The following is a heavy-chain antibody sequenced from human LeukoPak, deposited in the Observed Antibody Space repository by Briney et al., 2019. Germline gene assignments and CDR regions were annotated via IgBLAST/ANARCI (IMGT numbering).Heavy chain of an antibody. J-gene: IGHJ4*02. V-gene: IGHV4-34*01. Sequence: KPSETLSLTCAVYGGSFSGYYWSWIRQPPGKGLEWIGEINHSGSTNYNPSLKSRVTISVDTSKNQFSLKLSSVTAADTAVYYCARGVATLYYFDYWGQGTLVTVSS. CDR1: GGSFSGYY. D-gene: IGHD5-12*01. CDR2: INHSGST. CDR3: ARGVATLYYFDY.